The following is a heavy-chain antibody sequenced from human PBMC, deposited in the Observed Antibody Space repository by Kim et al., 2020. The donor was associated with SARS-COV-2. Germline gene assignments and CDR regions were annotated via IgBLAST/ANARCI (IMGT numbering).Heavy chain of an antibody. V-gene: IGHV3-23*03. CDR3: AKAGIAAAGTTPHFDY. CDR2: IYSGGSST. D-gene: IGHD6-13*01. Sequence: GGSLRLSCAASGFTFSSYAMSWVRQAPGKGLEWVSVIYSGGSSTYYADSVKGRFTISRDNSKNTLYLQMNSLRAEDTAVYYCAKAGIAAAGTTPHFDYWGQGTLVTVSS. CDR1: GFTFSSYA. J-gene: IGHJ4*02.